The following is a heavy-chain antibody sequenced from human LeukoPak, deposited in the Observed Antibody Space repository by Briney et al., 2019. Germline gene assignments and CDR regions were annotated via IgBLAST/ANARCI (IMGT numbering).Heavy chain of an antibody. CDR1: GYTFTGYY. CDR3: ARARRASYYYDSSGYYRNWFDP. D-gene: IGHD3-22*01. Sequence: ASVKVSCKASGYTFTGYYMHWVRQAPGQGLEWMGWINPNSGGTNYAQKFQGRVTMTRDTSISTAYMELSRLRSDDTAVYYCARARRASYYYDSSGYYRNWFDPWGQGTLVTVSS. J-gene: IGHJ5*02. CDR2: INPNSGGT. V-gene: IGHV1-2*02.